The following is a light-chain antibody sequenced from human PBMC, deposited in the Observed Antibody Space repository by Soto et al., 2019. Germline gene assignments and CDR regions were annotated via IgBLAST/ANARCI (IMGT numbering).Light chain of an antibody. CDR2: KAS. V-gene: IGKV1-5*03. Sequence: DIQMAQSPSTLSASVGDRVTITYRASQSISSWLAWYQQKPGKAPKLLIYKASSLESGVPSRFSGSGSGTEFTLTISSLQPDDLATYYCQQYNSYSWTFGQGTKVEIK. CDR3: QQYNSYSWT. CDR1: QSISSW. J-gene: IGKJ1*01.